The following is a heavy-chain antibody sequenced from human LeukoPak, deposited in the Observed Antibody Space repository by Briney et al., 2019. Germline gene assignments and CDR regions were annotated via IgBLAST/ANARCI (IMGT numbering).Heavy chain of an antibody. V-gene: IGHV3-11*01. D-gene: IGHD2-2*01. CDR1: GFTFSDYY. CDR3: ARVGYCSSTSCFPY. Sequence: GSLRLSCAASGFTFSDYYMSWLRQAPGKGLEWVSYISSSGSTIYYADSVKGRFTISRDNAKNSLYLQMNSLRAEDTAVYYCARVGYCSSTSCFPYWGQGTLVTVSS. J-gene: IGHJ4*02. CDR2: ISSSGSTI.